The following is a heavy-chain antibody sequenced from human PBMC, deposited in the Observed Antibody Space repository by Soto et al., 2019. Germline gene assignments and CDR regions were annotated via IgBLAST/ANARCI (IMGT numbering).Heavy chain of an antibody. D-gene: IGHD1-1*01. J-gene: IGHJ3*01. Sequence: SLRLSCAAFGLTISGKKYVAWVRQDPGKGLEWVSALYDVDGSFYADSVKGRFTTSSDSSKTTVYLQRNDLRPDDTAVYYCATWHEREHAYDVWGQGTTVPVSS. CDR3: ATWHEREHAYDV. CDR1: GLTISGKKY. V-gene: IGHV3-53*01. CDR2: LYDVDGS.